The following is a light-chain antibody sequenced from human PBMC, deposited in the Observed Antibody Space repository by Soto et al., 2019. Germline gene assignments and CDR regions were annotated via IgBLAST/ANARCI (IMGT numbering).Light chain of an antibody. CDR3: QQFGAGSPWT. J-gene: IGKJ1*01. V-gene: IGKV1-5*03. CDR1: QSISTW. CDR2: KAS. Sequence: DIQVTQSPSTLSASVGDRVTITCRASQSISTWLAWFQQKPGKAPKVLISKASTLESGVPSRFSGDACGTEFTLTIRSLQTDDSATYYCQQFGAGSPWTFGQGTKVEIK.